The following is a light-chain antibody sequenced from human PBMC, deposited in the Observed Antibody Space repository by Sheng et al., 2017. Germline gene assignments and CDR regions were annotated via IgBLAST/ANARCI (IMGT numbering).Light chain of an antibody. J-gene: IGLJ3*02. Sequence: QSALTQPASLSGSPGQSITISCTGTTSDIGRYNYVSWYQHHPGKAPKLIIYDVSFRPSGISNRFSGSKSGNTASLTISGLQSEDETDYYCSSYTASNTWVFGGGTRLTVL. CDR2: DVS. CDR3: SSYTASNTWV. V-gene: IGLV2-14*03. CDR1: TSDIGRYNY.